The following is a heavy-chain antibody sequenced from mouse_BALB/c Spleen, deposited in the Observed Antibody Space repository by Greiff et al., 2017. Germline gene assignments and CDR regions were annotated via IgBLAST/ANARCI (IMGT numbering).Heavy chain of an antibody. J-gene: IGHJ3*01. Sequence: DVKLVESGGGLVQPGGSLKLSCAASGFTFSSYGMSWVRQTPDKRLELVATINSNGGSTYYPDSVKGRFTISRDNAKNTLYLQMSSLKSEDTAMYYCARGWLLRWAFAYWGQGTLVTVSA. V-gene: IGHV5-6-3*01. D-gene: IGHD2-3*01. CDR2: INSNGGST. CDR1: GFTFSSYG. CDR3: ARGWLLRWAFAY.